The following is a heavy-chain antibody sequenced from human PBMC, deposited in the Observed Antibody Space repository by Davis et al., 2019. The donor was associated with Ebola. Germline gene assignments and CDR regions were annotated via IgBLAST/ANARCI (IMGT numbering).Heavy chain of an antibody. D-gene: IGHD3-22*01. Sequence: GESLKISCAASGFTFSSNYMSWVRQAPGKGLEWVANINQDGSEKYYVDSVKGRFTISRDNAKNSLYLQMNSLRAEDTAVYYCARDVTMIVVVIEDGMDVWGQGTTVTVSS. CDR3: ARDVTMIVVVIEDGMDV. CDR1: GFTFSSNY. CDR2: INQDGSEK. J-gene: IGHJ6*02. V-gene: IGHV3-7*01.